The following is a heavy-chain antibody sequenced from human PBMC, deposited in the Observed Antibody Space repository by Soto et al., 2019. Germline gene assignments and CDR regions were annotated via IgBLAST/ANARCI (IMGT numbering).Heavy chain of an antibody. J-gene: IGHJ4*02. Sequence: GGSLGLCCAASGFSVSSYDVSWIRQAPGKGLEWVSYITSSGSTIYYADSVKGRFTISRDNAKNSLYLQMNSLRAEDTAVYYCARENEQWVAADNWGQGTLVTVSS. D-gene: IGHD6-19*01. CDR2: ITSSGSTI. CDR1: GFSVSSYD. CDR3: ARENEQWVAADN. V-gene: IGHV3-11*01.